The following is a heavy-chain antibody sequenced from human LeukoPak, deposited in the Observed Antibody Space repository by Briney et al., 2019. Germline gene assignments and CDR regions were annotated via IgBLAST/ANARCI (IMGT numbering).Heavy chain of an antibody. Sequence: GGSPRLSCAASGFTFNSYAMSWVRQAPWERLQWVSGISDSGGNTYYADSVRGRFTISRDNSKNTLYLQMNSLRAEDTAVYYCAKGSKKQLVQVDYWGQGTLVTVSS. CDR3: AKGSKKQLVQVDY. V-gene: IGHV3-23*01. CDR2: ISDSGGNT. J-gene: IGHJ4*02. CDR1: GFTFNSYA. D-gene: IGHD6-13*01.